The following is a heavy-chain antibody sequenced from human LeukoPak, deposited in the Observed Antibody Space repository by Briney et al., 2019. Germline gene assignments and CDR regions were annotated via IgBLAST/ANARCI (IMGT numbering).Heavy chain of an antibody. CDR2: ISGYSDYL. Sequence: GGSLRLSCAASGFTFSDYNMNWVRQAPGKGLEWVSSISGYSDYLYYADSLKGRFTVSRDNAENSLFLQMNSLRSGDTAVYYCARDRMTRGDAFDLWGQGTMVTVSS. J-gene: IGHJ3*01. CDR1: GFTFSDYN. CDR3: ARDRMTRGDAFDL. V-gene: IGHV3-21*01.